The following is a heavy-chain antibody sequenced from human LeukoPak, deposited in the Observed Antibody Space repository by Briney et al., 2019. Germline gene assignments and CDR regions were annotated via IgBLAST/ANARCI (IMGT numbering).Heavy chain of an antibody. D-gene: IGHD2-15*01. Sequence: PSETLSLTCTVSGGSTSSSNYYWGWIRQPPGKGLEWIGGIHYSGNTYYNPPLKSRVTISVDASKNQFSLKLSSVTAADTAVYYCARLDRWSGIDYWGQGTLVTVSS. CDR2: IHYSGNT. CDR3: ARLDRWSGIDY. CDR1: GGSTSSSNYY. V-gene: IGHV4-39*01. J-gene: IGHJ4*02.